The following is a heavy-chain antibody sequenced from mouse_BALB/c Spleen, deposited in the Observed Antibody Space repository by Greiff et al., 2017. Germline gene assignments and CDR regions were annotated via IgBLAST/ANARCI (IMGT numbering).Heavy chain of an antibody. CDR3: ARVGLYYGNYLDY. CDR2: INPNNGGT. Sequence: VQLKQSGPELVKPGASVKIPCKASGYTFTDYNMDWVKQSHGKSLEWIGDINPNNGGTIYNQKFKGKATLTVDKSSSTAYMELRSLTSEDTAVYYCARVGLYYGNYLDYWGQGTTLTVSS. CDR1: GYTFTDYN. V-gene: IGHV1-18*01. D-gene: IGHD2-1*01. J-gene: IGHJ2*01.